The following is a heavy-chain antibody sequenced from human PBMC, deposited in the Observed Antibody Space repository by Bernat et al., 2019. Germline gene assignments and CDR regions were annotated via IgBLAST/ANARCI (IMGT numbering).Heavy chain of an antibody. V-gene: IGHV3-23*01. J-gene: IGHJ4*02. CDR2: ISGSGGST. CDR1: GFTFSSYA. Sequence: EVQLLESGGGLVQPGGSLRLSCAASGFTFSSYAMSWVRQAPGKGLEWVSAISGSGGSTYYADSVKGRFTISRDNSKNTLYLQMNSLRAEDTAVYYCAKRVYCSGGSCYPYYFDYWGQGTLVTVSS. D-gene: IGHD2-15*01. CDR3: AKRVYCSGGSCYPYYFDY.